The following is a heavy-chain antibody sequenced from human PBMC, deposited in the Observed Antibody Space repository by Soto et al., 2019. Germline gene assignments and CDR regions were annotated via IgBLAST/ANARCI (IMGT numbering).Heavy chain of an antibody. V-gene: IGHV4-38-2*02. CDR1: GYSISSGCF. Sequence: SETLSLTCAVSGYSISSGCFWGWIRQPPGKGLEWIANMYHDGNTHYNPSLKSRVTMSVDTSKNQFSLKLNSVTAANTAVYYCARESYSGYHSHDYWGQAILVTVAS. J-gene: IGHJ4*02. CDR2: MYHDGNT. CDR3: ARESYSGYHSHDY. D-gene: IGHD5-12*01.